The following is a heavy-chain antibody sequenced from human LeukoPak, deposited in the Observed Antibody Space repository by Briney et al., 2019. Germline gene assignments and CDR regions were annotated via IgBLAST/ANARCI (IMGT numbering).Heavy chain of an antibody. CDR2: INWNGGST. D-gene: IGHD3-10*01. J-gene: IGHJ5*02. CDR3: ARARSAAPGITMVRGVIPYWFDP. Sequence: RPGGSLRLSCAAYGFTFDDYGMSWVRQAPGKGLEWVSGINWNGGSTGYADSVKGRFTISRDNAKNSLYLQMNSLRAEDTALYYCARARSAAPGITMVRGVIPYWFDPWGQGTLVTVSS. CDR1: GFTFDDYG. V-gene: IGHV3-20*04.